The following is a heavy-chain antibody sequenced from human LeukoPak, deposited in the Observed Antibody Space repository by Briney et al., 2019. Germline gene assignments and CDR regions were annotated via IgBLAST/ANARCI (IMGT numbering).Heavy chain of an antibody. D-gene: IGHD3-10*01. J-gene: IGHJ4*02. V-gene: IGHV1-69*13. Sequence: SVKVSCKASGGTFSSYAISWVRQAPGQGLEWMGGIIPIFGTANYAQKFQGRVTITADESTSTAYMELSSLRAEDTAVYYCAREVELTSYYFDYWGQGTLVTVSS. CDR1: GGTFSSYA. CDR2: IIPIFGTA. CDR3: AREVELTSYYFDY.